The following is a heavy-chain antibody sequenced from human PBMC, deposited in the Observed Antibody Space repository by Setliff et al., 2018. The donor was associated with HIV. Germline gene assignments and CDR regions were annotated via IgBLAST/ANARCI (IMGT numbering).Heavy chain of an antibody. CDR3: ARTPEVGATAGWFDP. J-gene: IGHJ5*02. CDR2: INPSGGST. CDR1: GYTFTRYF. D-gene: IGHD1-26*01. V-gene: IGHV1-46*01. Sequence: ASVKVSCKASGYTFTRYFMHCVRQAPGQGLEWLGMINPSGGSTWYAQKFQGRVTMTTDTSTSTAYMELRSLTSADAALYYCARTPEVGATAGWFDPWGQGTLVTVSS.